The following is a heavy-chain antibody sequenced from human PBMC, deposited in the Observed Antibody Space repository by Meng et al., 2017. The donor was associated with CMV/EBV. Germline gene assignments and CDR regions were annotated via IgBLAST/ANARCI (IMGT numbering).Heavy chain of an antibody. CDR3: ARARLTMVVTPY. J-gene: IGHJ4*02. Sequence: CKASGYTFTGYYMHWVRQAPGQGLEWMGRINPNSGGTNYAQKFQGRVTMTRDTSISTAYMELSRLRSDDTAVYYCARARLTMVVTPYWGQGTLVTVSS. CDR1: GYTFTGYY. V-gene: IGHV1-2*06. D-gene: IGHD4-23*01. CDR2: INPNSGGT.